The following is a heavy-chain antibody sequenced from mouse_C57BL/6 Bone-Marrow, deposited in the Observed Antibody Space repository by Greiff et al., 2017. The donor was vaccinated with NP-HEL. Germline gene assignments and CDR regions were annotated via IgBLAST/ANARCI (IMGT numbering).Heavy chain of an antibody. CDR1: GISITTGNYR. J-gene: IGHJ4*01. CDR2: IYYSGTI. CDR3: ARDGGNRVDYYAMDY. V-gene: IGHV3-5*01. Sequence: EVQLQQSGPGLVKPSQTVFLTCTVTGISITTGNYRWSWIRQFPGNKLEWIGYIYYSGTITYNPSLTSRTTITRDTPKNQFFLEMNSLTAEDTATYYCARDGGNRVDYYAMDYWGQGTSVTVSS.